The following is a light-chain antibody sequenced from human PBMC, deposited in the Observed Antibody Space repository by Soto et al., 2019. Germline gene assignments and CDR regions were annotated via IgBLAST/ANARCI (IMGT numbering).Light chain of an antibody. CDR3: QQFGSSPFT. V-gene: IGKV3-20*01. J-gene: IGKJ2*01. CDR1: QSVSSNF. CDR2: GAF. Sequence: EIVLTQSPGTLSLSPGERATLSCRASQSVSSNFLAWYQQKPGQAPRLLMYGAFNRATGIPDRFSGSGSGTDFTLTISSLEPEDFAVYYCQQFGSSPFTFAQGTKLEIK.